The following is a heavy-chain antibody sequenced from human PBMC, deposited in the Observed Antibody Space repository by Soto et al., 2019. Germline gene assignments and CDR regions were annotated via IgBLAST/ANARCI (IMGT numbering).Heavy chain of an antibody. CDR3: AVHTPEYSGYDAPVY. D-gene: IGHD5-12*01. V-gene: IGHV3-7*01. J-gene: IGHJ4*02. CDR2: IKQDGSEK. CDR1: GFTFSSYW. Sequence: GSLRLSCAASGFTFSSYWMSLVRQAPGKGLEWVANIKQDGSEKYYVDSVKGRFTISRDNAKNSLYLQMNSLRAEDTAVYYCAVHTPEYSGYDAPVYWGQGTLVTVSS.